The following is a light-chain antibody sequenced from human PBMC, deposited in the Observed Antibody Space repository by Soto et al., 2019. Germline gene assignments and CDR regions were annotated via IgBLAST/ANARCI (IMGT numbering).Light chain of an antibody. CDR2: GNN. CDR1: SSNLGAGYH. CDR3: QSFDTSLSGSRV. Sequence: QSVLTQPPSVSGAPGQRVSISCTGSSSNLGAGYHAHWYQQLPGRAPKLLIYGNNNRPSGVPDRFSGYKSGTSASLAITGLPAEDEADYYCQSFDTSLSGSRVFGGGTKLTVL. J-gene: IGLJ3*02. V-gene: IGLV1-40*01.